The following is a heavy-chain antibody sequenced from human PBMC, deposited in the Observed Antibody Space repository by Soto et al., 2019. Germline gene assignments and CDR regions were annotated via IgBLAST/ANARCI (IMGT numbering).Heavy chain of an antibody. D-gene: IGHD2-21*01. CDR1: GYTFTSYD. V-gene: IGHV1-8*01. CDR2: MNPNSGNT. J-gene: IGHJ6*03. CDR3: AKSLVFVDHAYMDV. Sequence: ASVKVSCKASGYTFTSYDINWVRQATGQGLEWMGWMNPNSGNTGYAQKFQGRVTMTRNTSISTAYMELSSLRSEDTAVYYCAKSLVFVDHAYMDVWGKGTTVTVSS.